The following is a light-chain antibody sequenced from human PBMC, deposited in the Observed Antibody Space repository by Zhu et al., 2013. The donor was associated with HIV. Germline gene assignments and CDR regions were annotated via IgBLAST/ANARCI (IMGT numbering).Light chain of an antibody. CDR2: AAS. J-gene: IGKJ1*01. Sequence: DIQMTQSPSSLSASVGDRVTITCRASQSISSYLNWYQQKPRKAPKRLIYAASTLQSGVPSRFSGSGSGTDFTLTISGLQAEDYATYYCQQFNSYPQTFGQGTKVEIK. CDR3: QQFNSYPQT. V-gene: IGKV1-39*01. CDR1: QSISSY.